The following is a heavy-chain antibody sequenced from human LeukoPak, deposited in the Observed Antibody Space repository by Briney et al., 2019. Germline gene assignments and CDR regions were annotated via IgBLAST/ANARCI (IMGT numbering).Heavy chain of an antibody. V-gene: IGHV4-59*01. Sequence: SETLSLTCTVSGGSISSYYWSWIRQPPGKGLEWIGYIYYSGSTNYNPSLKSRVTISIDTSKNQFSLKLSSVTAADTAVYYCARAPYGGNLYYFDYWGQGTLVTVSS. J-gene: IGHJ4*02. CDR3: ARAPYGGNLYYFDY. D-gene: IGHD4-23*01. CDR2: IYYSGST. CDR1: GGSISSYY.